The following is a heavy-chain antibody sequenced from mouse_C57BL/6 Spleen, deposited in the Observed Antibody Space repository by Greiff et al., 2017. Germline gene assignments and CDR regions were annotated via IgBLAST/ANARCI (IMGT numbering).Heavy chain of an antibody. CDR2: ISSGGSYT. Sequence: EVQGVESGGDLVKPGGSLKLSCAASGFTFSSYGMSWVRQTPDKRLEWVATISSGGSYTYYPDSVKGRFTISRDNAKNTLYLQMSSLKSEDTAMYYCARHWGTDWYFDVWGTGTTVTVSS. J-gene: IGHJ1*03. V-gene: IGHV5-6*01. CDR3: ARHWGTDWYFDV. CDR1: GFTFSSYG. D-gene: IGHD4-1*01.